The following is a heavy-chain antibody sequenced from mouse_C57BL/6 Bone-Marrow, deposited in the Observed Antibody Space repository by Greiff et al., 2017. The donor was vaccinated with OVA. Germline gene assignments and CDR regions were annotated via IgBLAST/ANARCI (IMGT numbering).Heavy chain of an antibody. CDR3: AREVTLISDYAWSAY. CDR1: GYSFTGYY. V-gene: IGHV1-42*01. CDR2: INPSNGGT. J-gene: IGHJ3*01. Sequence: EGKLEESGPELVKPGASVKISCKASGYSFTGYYMNWVKQSPEKSLEWIGEINPSNGGTTYNQKFKAKATLTVDKSSSTAYMQLKSLTSEDSAVYYCAREVTLISDYAWSAYWGQGTLVTVSA. D-gene: IGHD2-4*01.